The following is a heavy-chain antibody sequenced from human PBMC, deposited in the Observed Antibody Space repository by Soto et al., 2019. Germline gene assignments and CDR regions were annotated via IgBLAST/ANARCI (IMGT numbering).Heavy chain of an antibody. J-gene: IGHJ6*02. CDR2: IFSDNER. D-gene: IGHD3-9*01. CDR1: GGSISSYDW. V-gene: IGHV2-26*01. CDR3: ARMKVDSYQFYYAMDV. Sequence: ETLSLTCTVSGGSISSYDWSWIRPPPGKALEWLAHIFSDNERSYSTSLQGRLTISKDTSGSQVVLSMTNVDPVDTATYYCARMKVDSYQFYYAMDVWGQGTSVTVSS.